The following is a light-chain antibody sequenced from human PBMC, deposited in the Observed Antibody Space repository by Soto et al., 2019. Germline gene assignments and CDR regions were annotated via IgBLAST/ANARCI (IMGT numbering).Light chain of an antibody. Sequence: DIQMTQSPSTLSASVGDRVTVTCWASQTIGSWLAWYQQKPGRAPKLLIFDASSLESGVPSRFSGNGSGTEFTLTISGLHPDDFASYYCHQYNSYSGIFGQGTKVDIK. CDR1: QTIGSW. V-gene: IGKV1-5*01. CDR3: HQYNSYSGI. CDR2: DAS. J-gene: IGKJ1*01.